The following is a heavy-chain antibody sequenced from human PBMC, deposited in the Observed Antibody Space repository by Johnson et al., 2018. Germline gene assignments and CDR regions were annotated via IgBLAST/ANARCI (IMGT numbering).Heavy chain of an antibody. D-gene: IGHD2-21*01. CDR1: GFSFDDYA. CDR2: ISWNSDTI. CDR3: AKDIMGEGYYLYYMDV. V-gene: IGHV3-9*01. Sequence: VQLVESGGGLVQPGRSLRLSCAASGFSFDDYAMHWVRQAPGKGLEWVSGISWNSDTIAYADSVKGRFTISRDNAKKYLYLQINSLKTEDTAWYYCAKDIMGEGYYLYYMDVWGKGTTVTVSS. J-gene: IGHJ6*03.